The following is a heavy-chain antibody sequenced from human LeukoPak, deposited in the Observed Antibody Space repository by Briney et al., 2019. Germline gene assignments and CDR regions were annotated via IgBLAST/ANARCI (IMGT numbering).Heavy chain of an antibody. CDR1: GYTFTGYY. Sequence: ASVKVSCKASGYTFTGYYMHWVRQAPGHGLEWMGWINPNSGGTNYAQKFQGRVTMTRDTSISTAYMELSRLRSDDTAVYYCASRRTFRQIAAAATNWFDPWGQGTLVTVSS. CDR3: ASRRTFRQIAAAATNWFDP. D-gene: IGHD6-13*01. CDR2: INPNSGGT. J-gene: IGHJ5*02. V-gene: IGHV1-2*02.